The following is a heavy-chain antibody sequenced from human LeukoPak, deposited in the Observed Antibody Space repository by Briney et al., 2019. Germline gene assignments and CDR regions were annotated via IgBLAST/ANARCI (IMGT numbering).Heavy chain of an antibody. J-gene: IGHJ4*02. CDR2: INWNGGST. D-gene: IGHD3-22*01. V-gene: IGHV3-20*04. Sequence: GGSLRLSCAVSGFTFSEYGMSRVRQVPGKGLEWVSGINWNGGSTGYADSVKGRFTISRDNAKNSLYLQMNSLRAEDTALYYCARATYYYDSSGYFPHWGQGTLVTVSS. CDR1: GFTFSEYG. CDR3: ARATYYYDSSGYFPH.